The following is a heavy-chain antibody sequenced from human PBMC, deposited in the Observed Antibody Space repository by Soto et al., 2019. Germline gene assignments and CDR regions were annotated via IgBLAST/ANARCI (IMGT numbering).Heavy chain of an antibody. CDR2: IIPIFGTA. J-gene: IGHJ3*02. CDR3: ARTPDPGPSAAFDI. D-gene: IGHD2-2*01. V-gene: IGHV1-69*13. Sequence: SVKVSCKASGGTFSSYAISWVRQAPGQELEWMGGIIPIFGTANYAQKSQGRVTITADESTSTAYMELSSLRSEDTAVYYCARTPDPGPSAAFDIWGQGTMVTVSS. CDR1: GGTFSSYA.